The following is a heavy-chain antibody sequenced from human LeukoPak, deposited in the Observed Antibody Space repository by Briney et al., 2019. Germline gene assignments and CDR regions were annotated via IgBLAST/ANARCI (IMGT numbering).Heavy chain of an antibody. Sequence: ASVTVSCKASGYTFTGYYMHWVRQAPGQGLEWMGWINPNSGGTNYAQKFQGRVTMTRDTSISTAYMELSRLRSDDTAVYYCARVRLAARPLGWFDYWGQGTLVTVSS. CDR2: INPNSGGT. CDR3: ARVRLAARPLGWFDY. D-gene: IGHD6-6*01. J-gene: IGHJ4*02. V-gene: IGHV1-2*02. CDR1: GYTFTGYY.